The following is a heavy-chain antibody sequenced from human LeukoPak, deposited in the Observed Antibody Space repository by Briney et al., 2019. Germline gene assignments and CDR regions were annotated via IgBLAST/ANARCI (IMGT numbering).Heavy chain of an antibody. J-gene: IGHJ6*03. CDR3: ASSVEGYCSGGSCYSYYYYMDV. D-gene: IGHD2-15*01. Sequence: PSETLSLTCTVSGGSISSYYWSWIRQPPGKGLEWIGYIYYSGSTNYNPSLKSRVTISVDTSKNQFSLKLSSVTAADTAVYYCASSVEGYCSGGSCYSYYYYMDVWGKGTTVTVSS. CDR2: IYYSGST. V-gene: IGHV4-59*01. CDR1: GGSISSYY.